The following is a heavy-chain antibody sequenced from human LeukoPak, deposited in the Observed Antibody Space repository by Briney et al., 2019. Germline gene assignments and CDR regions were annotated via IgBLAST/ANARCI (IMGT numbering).Heavy chain of an antibody. CDR2: IIPIFGTA. V-gene: IGHV1-69*01. CDR1: GGTFSSYA. J-gene: IGHJ3*02. CDR3: AGESGYLASAAFDI. D-gene: IGHD3-3*01. Sequence: SSVKVCCKASGGTFSSYAISWVRQAPRQGLEWMGGIIPIFGTANYAQKFQGRVTITADESTSTAYMELSSLRSEDTAVYYCAGESGYLASAAFDIWGQGTMVTVSS.